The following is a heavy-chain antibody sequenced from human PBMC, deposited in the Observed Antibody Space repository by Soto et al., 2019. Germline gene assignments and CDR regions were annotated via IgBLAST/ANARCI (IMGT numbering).Heavy chain of an antibody. J-gene: IGHJ4*02. D-gene: IGHD3-22*01. CDR2: IGASGSNT. CDR3: ARDRALVVYYFDY. V-gene: IGHV3-23*01. CDR1: GFTFSRYA. Sequence: GGSLRLSCAASGFTFSRYAMSWVRQAPGKGLEWVSGIGASGSNTYYADSVRGRFTISRDISKNTLYLQMNSLRAEDTAVYYCARDRALVVYYFDYWGQGTLVTVSS.